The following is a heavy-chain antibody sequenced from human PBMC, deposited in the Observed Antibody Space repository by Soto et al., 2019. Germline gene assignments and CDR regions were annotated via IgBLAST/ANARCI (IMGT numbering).Heavy chain of an antibody. CDR2: IIPIFGTA. Sequence: GASVKVSCKASGGTFSSYAISWVRQAPGQGLEWMGGIIPIFGTANYAQKFQGRVTITADESTSTAYMELSSLRSEDTAVYYCARSVYYYDSSGPQNPPDVWGQGTTVTVSS. V-gene: IGHV1-69*13. CDR3: ARSVYYYDSSGPQNPPDV. D-gene: IGHD3-22*01. J-gene: IGHJ6*02. CDR1: GGTFSSYA.